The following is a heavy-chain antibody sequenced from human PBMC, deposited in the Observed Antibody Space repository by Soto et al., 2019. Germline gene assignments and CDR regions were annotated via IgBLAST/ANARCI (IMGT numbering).Heavy chain of an antibody. CDR2: IYRTGST. CDR1: GGSFTSNNW. J-gene: IGHJ4*02. CDR3: ASRDPGTSVDY. Sequence: SETLSLTCAVSGGSFTSNNWWTWVRQPPGQGLEWIGEIYRTGSTNYSPSLKSRVTISLDKSEDQFSLKVTSLTAADTAVYYCASRDPGTSVDYWGQGTLVTVSS. D-gene: IGHD1-7*01. V-gene: IGHV4-4*02.